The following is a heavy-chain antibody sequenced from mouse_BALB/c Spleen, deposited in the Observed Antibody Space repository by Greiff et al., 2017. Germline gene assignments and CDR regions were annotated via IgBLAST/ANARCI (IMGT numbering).Heavy chain of an antibody. Sequence: VQLVESGAELMKPGASVKISCKATGYTFSSYWIEWVKQRPGHGLEWIGEILPGSGSTNYNEKFKGKATFTADTSSNTAYMQLSSLTSEDSAVYYCARRLREAWFAYWGQGTLVTVSA. V-gene: IGHV1-9*01. CDR1: GYTFSSYW. CDR3: ARRLREAWFAY. D-gene: IGHD1-1*01. CDR2: ILPGSGST. J-gene: IGHJ3*01.